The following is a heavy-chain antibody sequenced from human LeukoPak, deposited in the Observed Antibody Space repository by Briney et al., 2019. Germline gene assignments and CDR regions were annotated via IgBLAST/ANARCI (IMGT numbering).Heavy chain of an antibody. Sequence: PSETLSLTRAVYGGSFSGYYWSWIRQPPGKGLEWIGEINHSGSTNYNPSLKSRVTISVDTSKNQFSLKLSSVTAADTAVYYCARVPYGDYSPGYYFDYWGQGTLVTVPS. CDR1: GGSFSGYY. V-gene: IGHV4-34*01. CDR2: INHSGST. D-gene: IGHD4-17*01. J-gene: IGHJ4*02. CDR3: ARVPYGDYSPGYYFDY.